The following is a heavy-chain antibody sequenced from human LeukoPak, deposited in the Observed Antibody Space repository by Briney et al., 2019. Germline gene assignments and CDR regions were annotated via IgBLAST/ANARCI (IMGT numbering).Heavy chain of an antibody. CDR3: AKMGQIAARPNYYYYMDV. J-gene: IGHJ6*03. CDR1: GFTFTNYA. V-gene: IGHV3-23*01. D-gene: IGHD6-6*01. CDR2: IGGSGGST. Sequence: GGSLRLSCAASGFTFTNYAMGWVRQAPGKGLEWVSGIGGSGGSTYYADSVKGRFTISRDNSKNTLYLQMNSLRAEDTAVYYCAKMGQIAARPNYYYYMDVWGKGTTVTVSS.